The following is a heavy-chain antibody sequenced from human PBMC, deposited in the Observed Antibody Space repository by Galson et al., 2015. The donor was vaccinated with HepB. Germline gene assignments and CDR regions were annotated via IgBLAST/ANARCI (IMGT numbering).Heavy chain of an antibody. CDR2: INTDGSRT. Sequence: SLRLSCAASGFTFSSFWMHWVRQAPGKGLMWVSRINTDGSRTTYADSVKGRFTISRDSSKNTLYLQMNSLRAEDTAVYYCARGGGNLDYWGQGTLVTVSS. V-gene: IGHV3-74*01. CDR1: GFTFSSFW. J-gene: IGHJ4*02. D-gene: IGHD3-16*01. CDR3: ARGGGNLDY.